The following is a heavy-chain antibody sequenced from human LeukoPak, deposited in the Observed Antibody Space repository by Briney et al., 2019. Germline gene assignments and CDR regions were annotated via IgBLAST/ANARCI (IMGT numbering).Heavy chain of an antibody. CDR1: GFTFSSYR. CDR3: ARERMATNKSNDY. CDR2: IKQDGSEK. D-gene: IGHD5-24*01. V-gene: IGHV3-7*01. J-gene: IGHJ4*02. Sequence: GGSLRLSCAASGFTFSSYRMSWVRQAPGKGLEWVANIKQDGSEKYYVDSVKGRFTISRDSAKNSLYLQMNSLRAEDTAVYYCARERMATNKSNDYWGQGTLVTVSS.